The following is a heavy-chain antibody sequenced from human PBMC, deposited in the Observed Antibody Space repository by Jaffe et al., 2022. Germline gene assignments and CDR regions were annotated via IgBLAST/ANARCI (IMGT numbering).Heavy chain of an antibody. Sequence: EVQLVESGGGLVKPGGSLRLSCAASGFTFSSYGMNWVRQAPGKGLEWVSSISSSTSYIYYADSVKGRFTISRDNAKNSLYLQMNSLRAEDTAVYYCARGSPVGAFDIWGQGTMVTVSS. CDR1: GFTFSSYG. CDR3: ARGSPVGAFDI. J-gene: IGHJ3*02. CDR2: ISSSTSYI. V-gene: IGHV3-21*01.